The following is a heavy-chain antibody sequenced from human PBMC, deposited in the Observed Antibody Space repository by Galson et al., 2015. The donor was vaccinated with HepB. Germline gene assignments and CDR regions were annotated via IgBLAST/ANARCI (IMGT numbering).Heavy chain of an antibody. V-gene: IGHV3-11*06. CDR2: ISSTSSDT. Sequence: SLRLSCAASGFTFTDHYMSWFRQAPGKGLECLSYISSTSSDTNYADSVKGRFTISRDNAKKSLYLQMNDLRVEDTAVYYCTRDTRMPNHWGQGTLVTVSS. CDR3: TRDTRMPNH. D-gene: IGHD2-15*01. CDR1: GFTFTDHY. J-gene: IGHJ4*02.